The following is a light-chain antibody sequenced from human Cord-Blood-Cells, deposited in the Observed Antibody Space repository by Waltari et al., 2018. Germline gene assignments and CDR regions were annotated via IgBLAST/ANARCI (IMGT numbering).Light chain of an antibody. Sequence: QSALTPPASVSGSPGQSITIPCTGTSSDVGGYNLVSWYQQHPGKAPKLMIYEGSKRPSGVSNRFSGSKSGNTASLTISGLQAEDEADYYCCSYAGSSTVVFGGGTKLTVL. CDR3: CSYAGSSTVV. CDR2: EGS. J-gene: IGLJ2*01. V-gene: IGLV2-23*01. CDR1: SSDVGGYNL.